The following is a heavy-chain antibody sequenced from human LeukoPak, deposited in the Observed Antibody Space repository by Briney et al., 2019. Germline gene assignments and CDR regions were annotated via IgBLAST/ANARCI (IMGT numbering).Heavy chain of an antibody. CDR3: ARFRAATTRFDY. V-gene: IGHV3-30*09. J-gene: IGHJ4*02. D-gene: IGHD1/OR15-1a*01. Sequence: GGSLRLSCAASGFTFINYAMYWVRQAPGRDLLWAAVVSFDGNTTFYSDSVKGRFAISRDNSKNTLYLEMNSLRPEDTAVYYCARFRAATTRFDYWGQGTLVTVSS. CDR2: VSFDGNTT. CDR1: GFTFINYA.